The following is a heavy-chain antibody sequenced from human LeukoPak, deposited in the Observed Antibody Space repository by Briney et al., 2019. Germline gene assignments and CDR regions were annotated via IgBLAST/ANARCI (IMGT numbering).Heavy chain of an antibody. CDR2: IYYSGST. J-gene: IGHJ4*02. CDR3: ARGLSSSWYPPFFDY. D-gene: IGHD6-13*01. V-gene: IGHV4-31*11. CDR1: GGSFSGYY. Sequence: SETLSLTCAVYGGSFSGYYWSWIRQHPGKGLEWIGYIYYSGSTYYNPSLKSRVTISVDTSKNQFSLKLSSVTAADTAVYYCARGLSSSWYPPFFDYWGQGTLVTVSS.